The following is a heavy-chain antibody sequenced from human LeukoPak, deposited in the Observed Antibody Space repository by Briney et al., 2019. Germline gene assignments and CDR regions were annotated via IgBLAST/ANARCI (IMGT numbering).Heavy chain of an antibody. CDR2: MKSKTGGETT. D-gene: IGHD5-24*01. CDR3: TRVWLQYFDY. CDR1: GFTFSNAW. J-gene: IGHJ4*02. Sequence: GGSLRLSCAASGFTFSNAWMSWVSQPPGKGREWVGRMKSKTGGETTDYAAPVKGRFTISRDQSLNTVDLQMNSLKTDDTAVYYCTRVWLQYFDYWGQGTLITVSS. V-gene: IGHV3-15*01.